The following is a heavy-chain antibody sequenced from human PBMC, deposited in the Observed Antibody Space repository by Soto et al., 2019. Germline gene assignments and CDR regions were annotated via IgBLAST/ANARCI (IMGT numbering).Heavy chain of an antibody. CDR1: GFTFSSYA. J-gene: IGHJ4*02. CDR2: ISYDGSNK. Sequence: PGGSLRLSCAASGFTFSSYAMHWVRQAPGKGLEWVAVISYDGSNKYYADSVKGRFTISRDNSKDTLYLQMNSLRAEDTAVYYCAKVDYWGQGTPVTVSS. V-gene: IGHV3-30-3*01. CDR3: AKVDY.